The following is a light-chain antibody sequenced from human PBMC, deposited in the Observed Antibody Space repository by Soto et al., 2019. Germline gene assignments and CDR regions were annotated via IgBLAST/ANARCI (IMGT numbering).Light chain of an antibody. J-gene: IGLJ1*01. CDR2: SNN. V-gene: IGLV1-44*01. CDR3: ASWDDGLTGYV. Sequence: QSVLTQPPSASGTPGQRVTISCSGSNSNIGRNTVNWYQQVPGTAPKLLIFSNNHRPSGVPDRFSGSKSGTSASLAISGLQSEDESNYYCASWDDGLTGYVFGTGTKVTVL. CDR1: NSNIGRNT.